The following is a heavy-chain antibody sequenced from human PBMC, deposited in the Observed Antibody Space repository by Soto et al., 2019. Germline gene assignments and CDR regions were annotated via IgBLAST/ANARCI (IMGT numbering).Heavy chain of an antibody. CDR2: INPSGGST. D-gene: IGHD2-2*01. J-gene: IGHJ6*02. CDR1: GYTFTSYY. V-gene: IGHV1-46*01. Sequence: QVQLVQSGAEVKKPGASVKVSCKASGYTFTSYYMHWVRQAPGQGLEWMGIINPSGGSTSYAQKFQGSVTMTRDTSTSTVYMELSSLRSEDTAVYYCARDPDCSSTSCYSYYYYGMDVCGQGTTVTVSS. CDR3: ARDPDCSSTSCYSYYYYGMDV.